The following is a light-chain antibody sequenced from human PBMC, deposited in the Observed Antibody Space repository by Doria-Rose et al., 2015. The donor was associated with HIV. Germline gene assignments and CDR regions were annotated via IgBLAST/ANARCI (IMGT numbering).Light chain of an antibody. CDR2: KAS. CDR1: QNISNW. CDR3: QHFDKYFSWT. J-gene: IGKJ1*01. V-gene: IGKV1-5*03. Sequence: DIRMTQSPSTLSASVGDRVTITCRASQNISNWLAWYQQKPGQAPKLLIYKASTVQSGVPSRFRGSGSGTEFTPTINSLQPDDFATYYCQHFDKYFSWTFGHGTKVDIK.